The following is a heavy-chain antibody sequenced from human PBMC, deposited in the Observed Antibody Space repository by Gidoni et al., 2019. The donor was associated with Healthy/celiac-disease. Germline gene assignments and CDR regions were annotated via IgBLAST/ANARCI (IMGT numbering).Heavy chain of an antibody. D-gene: IGHD6-6*01. Sequence: EVQLVESGGGLVQPGGSLRLSCAASGFTFSSYWMSWVRQAPGKGLEWVANIKQDGSEKYYVDSVKGRFTISRDNAKNSLYLQMNSLRAEDTAVYYCARGGSSSIYYYYYGMDVWGQGTTVTVSS. CDR1: GFTFSSYW. J-gene: IGHJ6*02. CDR2: IKQDGSEK. V-gene: IGHV3-7*01. CDR3: ARGGSSSIYYYYYGMDV.